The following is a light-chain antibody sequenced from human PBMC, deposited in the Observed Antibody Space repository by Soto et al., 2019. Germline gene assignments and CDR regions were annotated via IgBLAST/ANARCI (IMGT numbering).Light chain of an antibody. J-gene: IGLJ3*02. CDR2: AVR. V-gene: IGLV2-11*01. CDR3: FSYTANDNWV. Sequence: QYALTQPHSVSGSPGQSVTISCTGTNSDVGRYNSVSWYQQLPGKAPKIIISAVRQRPSGVPDRFSGSKSGNTASLTISGLQADDEADYFCFSYTANDNWVFGGGTKLTVL. CDR1: NSDVGRYNS.